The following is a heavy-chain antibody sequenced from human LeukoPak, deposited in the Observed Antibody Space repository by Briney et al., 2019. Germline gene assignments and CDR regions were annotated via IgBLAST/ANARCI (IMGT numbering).Heavy chain of an antibody. J-gene: IGHJ4*02. CDR2: ISSDGSST. CDR3: ARESASTAWLFDY. V-gene: IGHV3-64*01. D-gene: IGHD5-12*01. CDR1: GFTFSSYA. Sequence: GGSLRLSCAASGFTFSSYAMHWARQAPGKGLEYVSAISSDGSSTYYANSVKGRLTISRDNSKNTLYLHMGSLRTEDMAVYYCARESASTAWLFDYWGQGTLVTVSS.